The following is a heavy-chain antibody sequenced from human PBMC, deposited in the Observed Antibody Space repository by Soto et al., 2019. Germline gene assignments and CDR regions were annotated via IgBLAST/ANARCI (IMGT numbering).Heavy chain of an antibody. CDR3: ARSIDP. V-gene: IGHV4-59*06. Sequence: SETPSLSCTVSGGSVCSYYWSWIRQHPGKGLEWIGYIYYSGSTYYNPSLKSRVTISVDTSKNQFSLKLSSVTAADTAVYYCARSIDPWGQGTLVTVSS. CDR2: IYYSGST. J-gene: IGHJ5*02. CDR1: GGSVCSYY.